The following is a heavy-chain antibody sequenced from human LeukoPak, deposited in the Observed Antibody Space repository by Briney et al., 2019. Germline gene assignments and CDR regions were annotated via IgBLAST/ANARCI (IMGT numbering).Heavy chain of an antibody. CDR1: GYTFTGYY. CDR3: ARGGSITMVRGVIWGFDP. CDR2: INPNSGGT. V-gene: IGHV1-2*02. D-gene: IGHD3-10*01. J-gene: IGHJ5*02. Sequence: ASVKVSCKASGYTFTGYYMHWVRQAPGQGLEWMGWINPNSGGTNYAQKFQGRVTMTRDMSISTAYMELSRLRSDDTAVYYCARGGSITMVRGVIWGFDPWGQRTLVTVSS.